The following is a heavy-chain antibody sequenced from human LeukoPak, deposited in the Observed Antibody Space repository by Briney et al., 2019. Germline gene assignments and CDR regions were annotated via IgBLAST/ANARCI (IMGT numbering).Heavy chain of an antibody. J-gene: IGHJ6*03. D-gene: IGHD2-8*01. V-gene: IGHV1-69*13. CDR1: GGTFISYA. CDR3: ARSPPGLIYMDV. Sequence: SVKVSCKASGGTFISYAISWVRQAPGQGVEWMGGFIPIFGTANYAQKFQGRVMITADESTSTGYMELSSLRSEDTAVYYCARSPPGLIYMDVWGKGTTVSVSS. CDR2: FIPIFGTA.